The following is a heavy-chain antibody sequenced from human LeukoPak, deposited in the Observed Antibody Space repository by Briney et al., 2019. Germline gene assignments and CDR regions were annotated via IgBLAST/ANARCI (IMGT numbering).Heavy chain of an antibody. CDR1: GYTFTSYA. CDR3: ARDILYYDSSGYYYSDYYYYGMDV. Sequence: ASVTVSCKASGYTFTSYAMHWVRQAPGQRLEWMGWINAGNGNTKYSQKFQGRVTITRDTSASTAYMELSSLRSEDTAVYYCARDILYYDSSGYYYSDYYYYGMDVWGQGTTVTVSS. D-gene: IGHD3-22*01. V-gene: IGHV1-3*01. CDR2: INAGNGNT. J-gene: IGHJ6*02.